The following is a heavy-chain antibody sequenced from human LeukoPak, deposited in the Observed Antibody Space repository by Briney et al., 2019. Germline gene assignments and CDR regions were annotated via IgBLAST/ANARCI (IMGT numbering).Heavy chain of an antibody. V-gene: IGHV1-2*02. Sequence: ASVKVSCKASGYTFRGNYIHWLRQAPGQGLGWMGWIDANNGDTKSAQKFQGRVTMSRDTSISTAYMDLSLSPDDAAVYYCARDPSSVTLYFFDYWGQGTLFTVSS. CDR3: ARDPSSVTLYFFDY. CDR1: GYTFRGNY. CDR2: IDANNGDT. D-gene: IGHD4-11*01. J-gene: IGHJ4*02.